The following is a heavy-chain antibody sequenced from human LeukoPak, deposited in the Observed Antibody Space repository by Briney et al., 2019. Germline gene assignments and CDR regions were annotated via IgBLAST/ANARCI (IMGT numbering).Heavy chain of an antibody. Sequence: PSETLSLTCTVSGGSISSTIYYCAWIRQPPGKGLEWIGSVYYGGKTYYNPSLKSRVTTSVDTSKNQFSLKLTSVTAADTAVYYCARLGFCTSTSCPWGQGTLVTVSS. CDR3: ARLGFCTSTSCP. D-gene: IGHD2-2*01. J-gene: IGHJ5*02. CDR1: GGSISSTIYY. V-gene: IGHV4-39*01. CDR2: VYYGGKT.